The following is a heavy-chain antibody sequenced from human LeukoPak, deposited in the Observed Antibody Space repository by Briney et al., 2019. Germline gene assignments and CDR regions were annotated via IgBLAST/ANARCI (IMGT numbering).Heavy chain of an antibody. CDR1: GGPISSYY. Sequence: KPSETLSLTCTVSGGPISSYYWSWIRQPPGKGLEWIGYIYYSGSTNYNPSLKSRVTISVDTSKNQFSLKLSSVTAADTAVYYCARDRREMATIGYYFDYWGQGTLVTVSS. J-gene: IGHJ4*02. CDR2: IYYSGST. V-gene: IGHV4-59*01. CDR3: ARDRREMATIGYYFDY. D-gene: IGHD5-24*01.